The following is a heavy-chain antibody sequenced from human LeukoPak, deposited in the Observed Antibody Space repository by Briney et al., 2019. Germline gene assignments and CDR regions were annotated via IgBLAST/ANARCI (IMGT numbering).Heavy chain of an antibody. CDR1: GYTFTGYY. D-gene: IGHD6-19*01. Sequence: GASVKVSCKASGYTFTGYYMHWVRQAPGQGLEWMGWINPNSGGTNYAQKFQGRVTMTRDTSISTAYMELSRLRSDDTAVYYCARGLWGEQWLVPLGYWGQGTLVTVSS. J-gene: IGHJ4*02. CDR2: INPNSGGT. V-gene: IGHV1-2*02. CDR3: ARGLWGEQWLVPLGY.